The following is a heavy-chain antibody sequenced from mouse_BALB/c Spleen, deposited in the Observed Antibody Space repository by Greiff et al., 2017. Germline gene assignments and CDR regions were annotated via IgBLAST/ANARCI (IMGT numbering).Heavy chain of an antibody. Sequence: EVMLVESGPGLVKPSQSLSLTCTVTGYSITSDYAWNWIRQFPGNKLEWMGYISYSGSTSYNPSLKSRISITRDTSKNQFFLQLNSVTTEDTATYYCARDYGSSPWFAYWGQGTLVTVSA. V-gene: IGHV3-2*02. CDR3: ARDYGSSPWFAY. CDR2: ISYSGST. J-gene: IGHJ3*01. D-gene: IGHD1-1*01. CDR1: GYSITSDYA.